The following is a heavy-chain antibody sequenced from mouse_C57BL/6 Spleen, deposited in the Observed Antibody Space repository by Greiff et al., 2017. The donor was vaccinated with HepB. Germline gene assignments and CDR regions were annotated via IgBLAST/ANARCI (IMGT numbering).Heavy chain of an antibody. V-gene: IGHV5-17*01. CDR3: ARPKDYGYAMDY. CDR1: GFTFSDYG. Sequence: DVMLVESGGGLVKPGGSLKLSCAASGFTFSDYGMHWVRQAPEKGLEWVAYISSGSSTIYYADTVKGRFTISRDNAKNTLFLQMTSLRSEDTAMYYCARPKDYGYAMDYWGQGTSVTVSS. D-gene: IGHD2-4*01. CDR2: ISSGSSTI. J-gene: IGHJ4*01.